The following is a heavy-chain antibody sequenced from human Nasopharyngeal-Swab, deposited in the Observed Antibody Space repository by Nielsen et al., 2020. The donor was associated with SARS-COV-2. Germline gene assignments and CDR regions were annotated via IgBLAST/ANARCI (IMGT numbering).Heavy chain of an antibody. CDR3: TRRNLSSSGYYFDY. CDR2: ISDSGST. Sequence: SETLSLTCTVSGGSISSYYWTWIRQPPGKGLDCIGYISDSGSTNYNPSLKSRVTISVDTSKNQFSLKLSSVTAAETAWYYCTRRNLSSSGYYFDYWGQVTLVTVSS. D-gene: IGHD2-2*01. V-gene: IGHV4-59*08. J-gene: IGHJ4*02. CDR1: GGSISSYY.